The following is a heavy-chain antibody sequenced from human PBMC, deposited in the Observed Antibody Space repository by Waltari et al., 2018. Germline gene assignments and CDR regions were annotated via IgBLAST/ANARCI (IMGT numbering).Heavy chain of an antibody. CDR3: ESWSAPFDY. CDR1: GYIFTDYY. Sequence: QVQLVQSGAEVKRPGASVKVSCKAYGYIFTDYYMHWVRQATGQGLEWRGCINPNSGGTNYAQKFQGRVIMTSDTSSGTVYMELSSLQSDDTAIYYCESWSAPFDYWGQGTLVTVSS. CDR2: INPNSGGT. J-gene: IGHJ4*02. V-gene: IGHV1-2*02. D-gene: IGHD3-3*01.